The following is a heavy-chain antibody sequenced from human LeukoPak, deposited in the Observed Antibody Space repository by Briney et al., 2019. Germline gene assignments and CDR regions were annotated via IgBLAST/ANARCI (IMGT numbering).Heavy chain of an antibody. J-gene: IGHJ4*02. CDR3: ASSPRDYYDSSGYYNPLYY. D-gene: IGHD3-22*01. CDR1: GVSISSGSYY. CDR2: IYTSGST. V-gene: IGHV4-61*02. Sequence: SQTLSLTCTVSGVSISSGSYYWSWIRQPAGKGLEWIWRIYTSGSTNYNPSLKSRVTISVDTSKNQFSLKLSSVTAADTAVYYCASSPRDYYDSSGYYNPLYYWGQGTLVTVSS.